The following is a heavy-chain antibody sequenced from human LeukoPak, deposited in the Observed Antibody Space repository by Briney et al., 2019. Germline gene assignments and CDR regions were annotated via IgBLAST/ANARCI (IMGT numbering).Heavy chain of an antibody. CDR2: IIPILGIA. J-gene: IGHJ3*02. CDR3: AREGYYGSGSYYPSAFDI. V-gene: IGHV1-69*04. CDR1: GGTFSIYA. Sequence: ASVKVSCKASGGTFSIYAISWVRQAPGQGLEWMGRIIPILGIANYAQKFQGRVTITADKSTSTAYMELSSLRSEDTAVYYCAREGYYGSGSYYPSAFDIWGQGTMVTVSS. D-gene: IGHD3-10*01.